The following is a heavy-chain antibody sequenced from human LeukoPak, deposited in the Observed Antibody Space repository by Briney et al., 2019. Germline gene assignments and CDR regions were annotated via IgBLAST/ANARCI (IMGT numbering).Heavy chain of an antibody. J-gene: IGHJ1*01. CDR1: GFTFRNYS. CDR3: AKEQQWLVRHFQH. CDR2: ITNGSDIR. V-gene: IGHV3-48*01. Sequence: GGSLRLSCAASGFTFRNYSMHWVRQAPGKGLEWISYITNGSDIRHYADSVKGRFTISRDNSKNTLYLQMNSLRAEDTAVYYCAKEQQWLVRHFQHWGQGTLVTVSS. D-gene: IGHD6-19*01.